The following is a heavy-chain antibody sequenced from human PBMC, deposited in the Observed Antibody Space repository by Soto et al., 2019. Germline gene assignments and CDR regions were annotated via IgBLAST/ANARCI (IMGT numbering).Heavy chain of an antibody. Sequence: EVQLVESGGGLVQPGRSLRLSCAASGFTFDDYAMHWVRQAPGKGLEWVSGISWNSGSIGYADSVKGRFTISRDNAKNSLYLQMNSLRAEDTALYYCAKDPRRTNGPRYDMDVWGQGTTVTVSS. V-gene: IGHV3-9*01. CDR2: ISWNSGSI. J-gene: IGHJ6*02. CDR1: GFTFDDYA. CDR3: AKDPRRTNGPRYDMDV. D-gene: IGHD2-8*01.